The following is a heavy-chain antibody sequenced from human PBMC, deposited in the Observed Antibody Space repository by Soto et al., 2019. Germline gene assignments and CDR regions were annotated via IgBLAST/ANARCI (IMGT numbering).Heavy chain of an antibody. D-gene: IGHD2-2*01. Sequence: ASVKVSCKASGYTFTSYAMHWVRQAPGQRLEWMGWINPGNGNTKYSQRFQGRVTITRDTSASTAYMELSSLRSEDTAVYHCARSVAIPVARDYWGQGTLVTVSS. V-gene: IGHV1-3*01. J-gene: IGHJ4*02. CDR1: GYTFTSYA. CDR2: INPGNGNT. CDR3: ARSVAIPVARDY.